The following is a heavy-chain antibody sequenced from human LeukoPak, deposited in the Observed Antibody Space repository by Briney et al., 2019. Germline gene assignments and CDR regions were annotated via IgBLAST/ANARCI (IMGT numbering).Heavy chain of an antibody. D-gene: IGHD2-2*01. CDR1: GGSFSGYY. J-gene: IGHJ4*02. Sequence: SETLSLTCAVYGGSFSGYYWSWIRQPPGKGLEWIGEINHSGSTNYNPSLESRVTISVDTSKNQFSLKLSSVTAADTAVYYCARGFDQLPDYWGQGTLVTVSS. V-gene: IGHV4-34*01. CDR3: ARGFDQLPDY. CDR2: INHSGST.